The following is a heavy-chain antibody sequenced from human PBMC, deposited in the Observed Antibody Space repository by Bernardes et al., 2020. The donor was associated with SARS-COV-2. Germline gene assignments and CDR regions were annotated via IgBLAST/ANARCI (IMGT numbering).Heavy chain of an antibody. J-gene: IGHJ4*02. D-gene: IGHD2-21*02. CDR2: IYPGDSDT. Sequence: GESLKISCKGSGYDFSKYWIGWVRQMPGKGLEWMGIIYPGDSDTRYSPSFQGQVTISADKSISAAYLQWSSLKASDTAMYYCARRTGWSLDYWGQGTLVTVSS. CDR1: GYDFSKYW. CDR3: ARRTGWSLDY. V-gene: IGHV5-51*01.